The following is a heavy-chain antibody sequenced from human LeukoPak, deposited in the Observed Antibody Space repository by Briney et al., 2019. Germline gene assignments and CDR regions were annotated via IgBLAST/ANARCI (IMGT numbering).Heavy chain of an antibody. CDR1: GDSISSYY. V-gene: IGHV4-4*09. CDR3: ARWGTAAGRALDY. CDR2: IYTSGST. Sequence: PSETLSLTCTVSGDSISSYYWSWIRQPPGKGLEWIGYIYTSGSTNYNPSLKSRVTISVDTSKNQFSLKLSSVTAADTAVYYCARWGTAAGRALDYWGQGTLVTVSS. D-gene: IGHD6-13*01. J-gene: IGHJ4*02.